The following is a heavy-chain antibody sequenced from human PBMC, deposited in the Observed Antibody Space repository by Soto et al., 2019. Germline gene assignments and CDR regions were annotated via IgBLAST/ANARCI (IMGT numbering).Heavy chain of an antibody. CDR2: INPNSGNT. V-gene: IGHV1-8*01. CDR1: GYTFTSYD. J-gene: IGHJ5*02. D-gene: IGHD3-16*01. CDR3: ARETVSWFDP. Sequence: QVQLVQSGAEVKKPGASVKVSCKTSGYTFTSYDINWVRQATGQGLEWMGWINPNSGNTGYAQKFQGRVTMTSNTSIRTAYMELSRLRSEDTAVYYCARETVSWFDPWGQGTLVTVSS.